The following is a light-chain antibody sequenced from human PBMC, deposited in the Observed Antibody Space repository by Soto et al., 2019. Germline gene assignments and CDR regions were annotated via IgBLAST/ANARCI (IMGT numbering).Light chain of an antibody. CDR2: ATS. Sequence: DIQVTQSPSSLSASVGDRVTITCRASQNIFTYLNWYQQRPGQAPNLLIYATSNLQSGVPSRFSGSGSGTDFTLTISSLQPEDFATYYCQQANSFPLTLGGGTKVDIK. V-gene: IGKV1-39*01. CDR1: QNIFTY. J-gene: IGKJ4*01. CDR3: QQANSFPLT.